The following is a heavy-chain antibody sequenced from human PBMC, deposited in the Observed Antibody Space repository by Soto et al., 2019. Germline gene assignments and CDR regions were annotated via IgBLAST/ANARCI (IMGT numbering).Heavy chain of an antibody. J-gene: IGHJ3*02. V-gene: IGHV1-18*04. CDR1: GYTFTTYG. CDR3: ARYSGSSLYGFDI. Sequence: ASVKVSCKASGYTFTTYGISWVRQAPGQGLEWMGWIKTYIGNTNYAQRLQGRVTVTADTSTGKAYMELRSLRSDDTAVYYCARYSGSSLYGFDIWGQGPTVTVSS. D-gene: IGHD1-26*01. CDR2: IKTYIGNT.